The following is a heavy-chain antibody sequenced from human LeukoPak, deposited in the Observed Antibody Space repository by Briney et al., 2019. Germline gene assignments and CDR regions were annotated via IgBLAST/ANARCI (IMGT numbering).Heavy chain of an antibody. CDR3: ARDSAEDSSSSRLDP. CDR1: GFTFSSYS. Sequence: GRSLRLSCAASGFTFSSYSMNWVRQAPGKGLEWVSSISSSSSYIYYADSVKGRFTISRDNAKNSLYLQMNSLRAEDTAVYYCARDSAEDSSSSRLDPWGQGTLVTVSS. D-gene: IGHD6-6*01. CDR2: ISSSSSYI. V-gene: IGHV3-21*01. J-gene: IGHJ5*02.